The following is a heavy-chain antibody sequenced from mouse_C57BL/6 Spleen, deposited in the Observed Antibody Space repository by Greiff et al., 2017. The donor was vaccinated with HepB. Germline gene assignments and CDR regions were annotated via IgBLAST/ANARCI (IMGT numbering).Heavy chain of an antibody. CDR1: GYTFTSYW. V-gene: IGHV1-50*01. J-gene: IGHJ3*01. Sequence: VQLQQPGAELVKPGASVKLSCKASGYTFTSYWMQWVKQRPGQGLEWIGEIDPSDSYTNYNQKFKGKATLTVDTSSSTAYMQLSSLTSEDSAVYYCARKNYYGSSYPAGFAYWGQGTLVTVAA. D-gene: IGHD1-1*01. CDR3: ARKNYYGSSYPAGFAY. CDR2: IDPSDSYT.